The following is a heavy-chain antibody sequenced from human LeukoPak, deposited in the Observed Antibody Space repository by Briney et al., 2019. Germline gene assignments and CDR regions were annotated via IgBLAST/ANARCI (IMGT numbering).Heavy chain of an antibody. CDR1: GFTFSSYA. D-gene: IGHD2-21*02. CDR2: ISSNGGST. V-gene: IGHV3-64*01. J-gene: IGHJ4*02. Sequence: PGGSLRLSCAASGFTFSSYAMHWVRQAPGKGLEYVSAISSNGGSTYYANSVKGRFTISRDNSKNTLYLQMNSLRAEDTAVYYCAKAYCGGDCTAEPFDYWGQGTLVTVSS. CDR3: AKAYCGGDCTAEPFDY.